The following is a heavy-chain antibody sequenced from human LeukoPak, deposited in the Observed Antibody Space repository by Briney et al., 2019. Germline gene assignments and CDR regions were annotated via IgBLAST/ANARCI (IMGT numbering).Heavy chain of an antibody. CDR2: INHRGST. CDR1: GGSFSGFY. V-gene: IGHV4-34*01. CDR3: ARGHIATAGTVFDY. Sequence: SETLSPTCGVHGGSFSGFYWSWIRQSPGKGLEWIGEINHRGSTSYNPSLKSRVTIPIDTSKNQFSLNLSSVTAADTAVYYCARGHIATAGTVFDYWGQGTLVTVSS. J-gene: IGHJ4*02. D-gene: IGHD6-13*01.